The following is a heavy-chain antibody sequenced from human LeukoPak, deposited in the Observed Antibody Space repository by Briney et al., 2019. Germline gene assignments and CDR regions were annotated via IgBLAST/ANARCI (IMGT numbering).Heavy chain of an antibody. V-gene: IGHV4-39*01. J-gene: IGHJ4*02. CDR3: AGLVMGTATIDY. Sequence: SETLFLTCTVSGGSISSSNYYWGWIRQPPGKGLEWIGNIFYSGSTHYNPSLKSRVTISVDTSKNQFSLKLNSVTAADTAVYHCAGLVMGTATIDYWGQGTLVTVSS. D-gene: IGHD2-21*02. CDR2: IFYSGST. CDR1: GGSISSSNYY.